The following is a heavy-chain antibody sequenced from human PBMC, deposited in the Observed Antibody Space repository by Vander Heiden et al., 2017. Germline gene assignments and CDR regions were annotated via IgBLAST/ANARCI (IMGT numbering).Heavy chain of an antibody. CDR1: GGSFSGYY. D-gene: IGHD2-2*01. J-gene: IGHJ4*02. CDR2: INHSGST. Sequence: QVQLQQWGAGLLKPSETLSLTCAVYGGSFSGYYWSWLRQPPGKGVEWIGEINHSGSTNYNPSLKSRVTISVDTSKNQFSLKLSSVTAADTAVYYCARGPRYCSSTSCYYKGTYDFWSGSYRYFDYWGQGTLVTVSS. V-gene: IGHV4-34*01. CDR3: ARGPRYCSSTSCYYKGTYDFWSGSYRYFDY.